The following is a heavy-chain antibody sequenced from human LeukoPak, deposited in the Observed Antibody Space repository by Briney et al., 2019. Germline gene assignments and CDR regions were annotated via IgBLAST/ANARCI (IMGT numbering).Heavy chain of an antibody. CDR2: IYYSGST. Sequence: SETLSLTCTVSGGSISSYYWSWIRQPPGKGLERIGYIYYSGSTNYNPSLKSRVTISVDTSKNQFSLKLSSVTAADTAVYYCARDPYYYDSSGYYGIHAFDIWGQGTMVTVSS. D-gene: IGHD3-22*01. V-gene: IGHV4-59*01. J-gene: IGHJ3*02. CDR1: GGSISSYY. CDR3: ARDPYYYDSSGYYGIHAFDI.